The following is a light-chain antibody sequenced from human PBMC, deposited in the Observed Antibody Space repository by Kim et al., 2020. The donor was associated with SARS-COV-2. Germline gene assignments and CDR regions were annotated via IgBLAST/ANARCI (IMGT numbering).Light chain of an antibody. V-gene: IGLV3-21*04. CDR3: QVWDSSSDHVV. Sequence: SYELTQPHSVSVAPGKTARITCGGNNIGSKSVHWYQQKPGQAPVLVIYYDSDRPSGIPERFSGSKSGNTATLTISRVEAGDEADYYCQVWDSSSDHVVFG. CDR2: YDS. CDR1: NIGSKS. J-gene: IGLJ2*01.